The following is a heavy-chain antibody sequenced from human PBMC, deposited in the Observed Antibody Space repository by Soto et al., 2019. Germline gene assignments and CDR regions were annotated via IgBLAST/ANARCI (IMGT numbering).Heavy chain of an antibody. V-gene: IGHV1-18*01. CDR3: XXXXIAGYYYMDV. D-gene: IGHD2-21*01. Sequence: QVQLVQSGAEVKKPGASVKVSCKASGYTFTSYGISWVRQAPGQGLEWMGWISAYNGNTNYAQKLQGRVTMTTDPSTSXXXXXXXXXXXXXXXXXXXXXXXIAGYYYMDVWGKGTTVTVSS. CDR1: GYTFTSYG. CDR2: ISAYNGNT. J-gene: IGHJ6*03.